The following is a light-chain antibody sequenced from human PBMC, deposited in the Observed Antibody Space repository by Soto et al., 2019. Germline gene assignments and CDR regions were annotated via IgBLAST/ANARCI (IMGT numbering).Light chain of an antibody. J-gene: IGLJ3*02. CDR1: SADVGAYDY. CDR3: AAYTTSSTLV. V-gene: IGLV2-14*03. CDR2: DVS. Sequence: SALTQPASVSGSPGQSITISCAGTSADVGAYDYVSWYQHHPGKVPKLMIYDVSDRPSGVSTRFSGSKSANMASLTISGLQADDEADYYCAAYTTSSTLVFGGGTKVTVL.